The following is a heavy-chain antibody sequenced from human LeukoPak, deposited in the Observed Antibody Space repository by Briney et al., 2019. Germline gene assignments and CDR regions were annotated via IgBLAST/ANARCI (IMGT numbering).Heavy chain of an antibody. CDR1: GFTFSNYE. V-gene: IGHV3-23*01. J-gene: IGHJ4*02. CDR2: ISGSGSNT. Sequence: PGGSLRLSCAASGFTFSNYEVNWVRQAPGKGLELVSTISGSGSNTYYADSVKGRFTISRDNSNSTLYLQMSSLTAEDTAVYYCATHRSNGPAAMNYWGQGILVTVSS. D-gene: IGHD2-2*01. CDR3: ATHRSNGPAAMNY.